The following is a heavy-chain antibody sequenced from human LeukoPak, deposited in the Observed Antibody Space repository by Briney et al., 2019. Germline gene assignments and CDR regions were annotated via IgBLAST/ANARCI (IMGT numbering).Heavy chain of an antibody. CDR1: NGPISSSSHY. Sequence: SETLSLTCSVSNGPISSSSHYWAWIRQPPGKGPEWMGSCYYSGSTYYNPSLERRVTLSVDTAKNQFSLKLTSVTAADTAVYYCARQGSIFGVTIQGNWFDPWGQGTLVTVSS. J-gene: IGHJ5*02. D-gene: IGHD3-3*01. CDR3: ARQGSIFGVTIQGNWFDP. CDR2: CYYSGST. V-gene: IGHV4-39*01.